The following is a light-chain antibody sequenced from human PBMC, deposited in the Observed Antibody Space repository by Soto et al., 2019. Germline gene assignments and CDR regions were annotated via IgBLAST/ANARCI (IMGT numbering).Light chain of an antibody. V-gene: IGLV1-44*01. CDR1: SSNIGGNS. J-gene: IGLJ3*02. Sequence: QSVLTQAPSASGTPGQRVTISCSGSSSNIGGNSVSWYQQFPGTAPKLLMYSNNQRPSGVPDRFSGSKSGTSASLAISGLQCEDEADYYCASWDDSLNGRVFGGGTKLTVL. CDR3: ASWDDSLNGRV. CDR2: SNN.